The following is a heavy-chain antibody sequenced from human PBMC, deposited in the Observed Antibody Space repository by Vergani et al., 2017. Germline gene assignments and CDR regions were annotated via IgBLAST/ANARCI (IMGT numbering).Heavy chain of an antibody. V-gene: IGHV4-39*07. CDR2: IYYSGST. Sequence: QLQLQESGPGLVKPSETLSLTCTVSGGSISSSSYYWGWIRQPPGKGLEWIGSIYYSGSTYYNPSLKSRVTISVDTSKNQFSLKLSSVTAADTAVYYCASGVSGGRYYYYGMDVWGQGITVTVSS. CDR1: GGSISSSSYY. D-gene: IGHD3-16*01. J-gene: IGHJ6*02. CDR3: ASGVSGGRYYYYGMDV.